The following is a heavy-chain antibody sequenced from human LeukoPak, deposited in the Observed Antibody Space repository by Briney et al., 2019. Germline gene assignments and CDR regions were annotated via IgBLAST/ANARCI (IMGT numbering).Heavy chain of an antibody. V-gene: IGHV3-7*01. CDR1: GFTFSSYW. Sequence: GGSLRLSCAASGFTFSSYWMSWVRQAPGKGLEWVANIKQDGSEKYYVDSVKGRFTISRDNAKNSLYLQMNSLRAEDTAVCYCARESCSGGSCYYSAEYFQHWGQGTLVTVSS. D-gene: IGHD2-15*01. CDR3: ARESCSGGSCYYSAEYFQH. CDR2: IKQDGSEK. J-gene: IGHJ1*01.